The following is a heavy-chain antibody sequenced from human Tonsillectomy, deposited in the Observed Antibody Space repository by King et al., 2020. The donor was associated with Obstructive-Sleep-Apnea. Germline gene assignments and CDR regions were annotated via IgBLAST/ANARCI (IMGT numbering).Heavy chain of an antibody. V-gene: IGHV4-4*02. CDR2: IYPTGST. J-gene: IGHJ4*02. D-gene: IGHD3-16*01. CDR1: GASISSSHW. CDR3: ARLGSGGRIVPDYYDC. Sequence: VQLQESGPGLVKPSETLSLTCAVSGASISSSHWWTWVRQSPGKGLEWVGEIYPTGSTNYNPSLRSRVTISIDNSKNQFSLKLSSVTAADTAVYYCARLGSGGRIVPDYYDCWGQGTLVTVSS.